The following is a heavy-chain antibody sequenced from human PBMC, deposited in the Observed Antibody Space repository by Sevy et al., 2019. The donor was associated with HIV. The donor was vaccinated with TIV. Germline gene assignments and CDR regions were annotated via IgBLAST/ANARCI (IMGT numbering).Heavy chain of an antibody. V-gene: IGHV3-21*01. CDR2: ISSSSAAI. Sequence: GGSLRLSCVASEFTLSSYSMNWVRQAPGKGLEWISSISSSSAAIYYADSVKGRLTISRDNAKNSLYLQMNSLRDEDTAVYYCASRSQGSNGVCPFDYWGQGTLVTVSS. CDR1: EFTLSSYS. D-gene: IGHD2-8*01. J-gene: IGHJ4*02. CDR3: ASRSQGSNGVCPFDY.